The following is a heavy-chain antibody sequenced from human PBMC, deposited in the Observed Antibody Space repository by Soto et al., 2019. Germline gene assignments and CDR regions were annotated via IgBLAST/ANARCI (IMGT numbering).Heavy chain of an antibody. D-gene: IGHD1-1*01. J-gene: IGHJ4*02. CDR1: GFAFNRYS. V-gene: IGHV3-48*02. CDR2: ISETSRTI. Sequence: TGGSLRLSCAASGFAFNRYSMNWVRQAPGRGLEWLAYISETSRTIYYADSVKGRFTISRDSARNSVYLQMNSLRDEDAAVYFCARDPDTPLERVFDHWGQGTLVTVSS. CDR3: ARDPDTPLERVFDH.